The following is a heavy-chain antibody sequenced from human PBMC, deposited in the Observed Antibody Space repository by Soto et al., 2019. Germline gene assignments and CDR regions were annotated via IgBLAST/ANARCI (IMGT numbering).Heavy chain of an antibody. J-gene: IGHJ5*02. V-gene: IGHV4-61*01. D-gene: IGHD2-2*01. CDR2: IYYSGST. CDR3: ARGLGYCSSTSCLVWHNWFDP. CDR1: GGSVSSGSYY. Sequence: SETLSLTCTVSGGSVSSGSYYWSWIRQPPGKGLEWIGYIYYSGSTNYNPSLKSRVTISVDTSKNQFSLKLSSVTAADTAVYYCARGLGYCSSTSCLVWHNWFDPWGQGTLVTVSS.